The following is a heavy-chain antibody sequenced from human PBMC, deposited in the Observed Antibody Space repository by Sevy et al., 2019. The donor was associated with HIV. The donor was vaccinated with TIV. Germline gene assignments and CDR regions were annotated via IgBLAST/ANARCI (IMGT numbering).Heavy chain of an antibody. V-gene: IGHV3-48*01. CDR1: GFTFSSYS. Sequence: GGSLRLSCAASGFTFSSYSMNWVRQAPGKGLEWVSYISSSSSTIYYADSVKGRFTTSRDNAKNSLYLQMNSLRAEDTAVYYCARATSGYSYPPSGYYYGMDVWGQGTTVTVSS. CDR3: ARATSGYSYPPSGYYYGMDV. D-gene: IGHD5-18*01. J-gene: IGHJ6*02. CDR2: ISSSSSTI.